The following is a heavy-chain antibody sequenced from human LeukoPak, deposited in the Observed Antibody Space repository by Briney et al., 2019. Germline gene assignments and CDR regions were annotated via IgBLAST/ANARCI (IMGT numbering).Heavy chain of an antibody. CDR2: IIPIFGTA. J-gene: IGHJ5*02. Sequence: ASVKVSCKASGGTFSSYAISWVRQAPGQGLEWMGGIIPIFGTANYAQKFQGRVTITADKSTSTAYMELSSLRSEDTAVYYCARDSPLTGTTGNWFDPWGQGTLVTVSS. V-gene: IGHV1-69*06. CDR3: ARDSPLTGTTGNWFDP. CDR1: GGTFSSYA. D-gene: IGHD1-20*01.